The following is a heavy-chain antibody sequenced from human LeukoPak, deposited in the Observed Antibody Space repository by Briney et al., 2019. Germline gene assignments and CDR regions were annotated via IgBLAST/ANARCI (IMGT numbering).Heavy chain of an antibody. Sequence: SETLSLTCTVSGGSISSGSYYWSWIRQPAGKGLEWIGRIYTSGSTNYNPSLKSRVTISVDTSKNQFSLKLSSVTAADTAVYYHYMDVWGKGTTVTVSS. CDR2: IYTSGST. V-gene: IGHV4-61*02. CDR1: GGSISSGSYY. CDR3: YMDV. J-gene: IGHJ6*03.